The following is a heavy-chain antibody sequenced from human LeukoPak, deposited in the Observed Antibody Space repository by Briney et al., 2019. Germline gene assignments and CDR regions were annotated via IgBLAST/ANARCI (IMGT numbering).Heavy chain of an antibody. D-gene: IGHD7-27*01. CDR1: GFTFSSYE. Sequence: ETGGSLRLSCAASGFTFSSYEMNWVRQAPGKGLEWVAVISYDGSNKYYADSVKGRFTISRDNSKNTLYLQMNSLRAEDTAVYYCARDLGYMDVWGKGTTVTVSS. CDR2: ISYDGSNK. CDR3: ARDLGYMDV. V-gene: IGHV3-30*04. J-gene: IGHJ6*03.